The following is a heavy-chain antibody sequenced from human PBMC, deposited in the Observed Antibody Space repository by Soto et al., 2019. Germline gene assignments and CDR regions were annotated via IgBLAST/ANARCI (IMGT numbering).Heavy chain of an antibody. Sequence: SGPTLVNPTPTLTLTCTFSGFSLSTSGMRVSWIRQPPGKALEWLARIDWDDDKFYSTSLKTRLTISKDTSKNQVVLTMTNMDPVDAATYYCARTNWEQIDYWGQGTLVTVSS. CDR3: ARTNWEQIDY. J-gene: IGHJ4*02. CDR2: IDWDDDK. V-gene: IGHV2-70*04. D-gene: IGHD7-27*01. CDR1: GFSLSTSGMR.